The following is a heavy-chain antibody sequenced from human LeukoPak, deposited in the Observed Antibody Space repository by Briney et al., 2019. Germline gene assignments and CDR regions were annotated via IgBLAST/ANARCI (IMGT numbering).Heavy chain of an antibody. V-gene: IGHV4-39*01. J-gene: IGHJ4*02. D-gene: IGHD6-19*01. Sequence: PSETLSLTCTVSGGSISGDSYYWAWIRQPPGKGLEWIASIYYSGSTYYNPSLKSRVTISVDTSRNQFSLKLNSVTAADTAVYYCASLAVAGLSEGYWGQGTLVIVSS. CDR2: IYYSGST. CDR1: GGSISGDSYY. CDR3: ASLAVAGLSEGY.